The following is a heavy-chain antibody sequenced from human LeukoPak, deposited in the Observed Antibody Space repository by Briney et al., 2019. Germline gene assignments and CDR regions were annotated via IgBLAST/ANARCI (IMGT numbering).Heavy chain of an antibody. CDR1: GFTFRSYD. V-gene: IGHV3-13*01. J-gene: IGHJ2*01. D-gene: IGHD6-13*01. Sequence: GGSPRLSCAASGFTFRSYDMHWVRQATGKGLEWVSGIGTAGEIYYPGSVKGRFTISRENAKNSLYLQMNSLRAGDTAVYYCARAAYSSTWYSRYFDLWGRGTLVTVSS. CDR2: IGTAGEI. CDR3: ARAAYSSTWYSRYFDL.